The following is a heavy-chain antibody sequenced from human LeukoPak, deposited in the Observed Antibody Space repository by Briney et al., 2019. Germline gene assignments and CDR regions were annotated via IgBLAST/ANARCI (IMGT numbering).Heavy chain of an antibody. CDR3: ARAYKDRSLAGKKEFFQH. CDR1: GFTFDNYA. Sequence: GGFLRLSCAASGFTFDNYAMNWVRQVPGKGLEWISLISWNSGTIGYADSVKGRFIISRDNANNFLYLQMNSLRAEDTALYYCARAYKDRSLAGKKEFFQHWGQGTLVTVSS. D-gene: IGHD6-19*01. CDR2: ISWNSGTI. J-gene: IGHJ1*01. V-gene: IGHV3-9*01.